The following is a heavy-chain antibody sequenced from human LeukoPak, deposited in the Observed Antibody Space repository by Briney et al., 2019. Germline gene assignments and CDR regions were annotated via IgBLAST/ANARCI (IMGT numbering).Heavy chain of an antibody. V-gene: IGHV4-4*02. CDR3: ASYYYDGSGTNWFDP. Sequence: RSSETLPLTCAVSGGSISSSNWWSWVRQPPGKGLEWIGEIYHSGSTNYNPSLKSRVTISVDKSKNQFSLKLSSVTAADTAVYYCASYYYDGSGTNWFDPWGQGTLVTVSS. CDR1: GGSISSSNW. D-gene: IGHD3-22*01. J-gene: IGHJ5*02. CDR2: IYHSGST.